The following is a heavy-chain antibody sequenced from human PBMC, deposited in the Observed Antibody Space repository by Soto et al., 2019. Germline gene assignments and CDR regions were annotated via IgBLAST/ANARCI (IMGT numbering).Heavy chain of an antibody. D-gene: IGHD4-4*01. CDR2: ITASGSST. J-gene: IGHJ4*02. CDR1: GFSFSTYA. Sequence: GGSLRLSCAASGFSFSTYAMGWVRQAPGKGLEWVSGITASGSSTYYTESVKGRFTISRDNSKDTVDLEMNRLRVDDTAVYFCARVASDYINSADHWGQGILVTVSS. V-gene: IGHV3-23*01. CDR3: ARVASDYINSADH.